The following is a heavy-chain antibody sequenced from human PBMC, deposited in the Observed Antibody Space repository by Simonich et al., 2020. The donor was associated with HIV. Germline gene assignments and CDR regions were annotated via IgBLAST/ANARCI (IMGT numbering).Heavy chain of an antibody. CDR3: ARDGRYYGMDV. Sequence: QVQLVQSGSELKMPGASVKVSCKASGYTFPTYTMNWVRQAPGQGLEWRGWINTNTGNPTYAQGFTGRFVFSLDTSVSTSYLQISSLKAEDTAVYYCARDGRYYGMDVWGQGTTVTVSS. J-gene: IGHJ6*02. CDR2: INTNTGNP. CDR1: GYTFPTYT. V-gene: IGHV7-4-1*02.